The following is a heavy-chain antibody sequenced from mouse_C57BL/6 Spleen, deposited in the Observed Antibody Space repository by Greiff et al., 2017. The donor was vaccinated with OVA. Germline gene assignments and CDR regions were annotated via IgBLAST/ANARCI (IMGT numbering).Heavy chain of an antibody. D-gene: IGHD1-1*01. V-gene: IGHV5-9-1*02. J-gene: IGHJ3*01. CDR2: ISSGGDYI. Sequence: EVQRVESGEGLVKPGGSLKLSCAASGFTFSSYAMSWVRQTPEKRLEWVAYISSGGDYIYYADTVKGRFTISRDNARNTLYLQMSSLKSEDTAMYYCTRDRTTVVEEGFAYWGQGTLVTVSA. CDR3: TRDRTTVVEEGFAY. CDR1: GFTFSSYA.